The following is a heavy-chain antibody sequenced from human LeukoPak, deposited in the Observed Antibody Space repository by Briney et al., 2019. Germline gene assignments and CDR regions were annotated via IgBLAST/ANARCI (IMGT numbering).Heavy chain of an antibody. CDR1: GFTFSSYW. V-gene: IGHV3-7*01. CDR3: ARPPNIAAAGQD. J-gene: IGHJ4*02. D-gene: IGHD6-13*01. CDR2: IKRDGSEK. Sequence: GGSLRLSCAASGFTFSSYWMSWVRQAPGKGLEWVANIKRDGSEKYYMDSVKGRFTISRDNAKNSLYLQMNSLRAEDTAVYYCARPPNIAAAGQDWGQGTLVTVSS.